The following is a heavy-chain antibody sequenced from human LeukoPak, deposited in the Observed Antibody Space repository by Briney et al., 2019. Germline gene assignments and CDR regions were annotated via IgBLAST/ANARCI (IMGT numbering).Heavy chain of an antibody. CDR2: ISYDGSNK. CDR1: GFTFSSYA. J-gene: IGHJ4*02. V-gene: IGHV3-30*04. CDR3: ARDPGIAVAGTFDY. D-gene: IGHD6-19*01. Sequence: GGSLRLSCAASGFTFSSYAMHWVRQAPGKGLEWVAVISYDGSNKYYADSVKGRFTISRDNSKNTLYLQMNSLRAEDTAAYYCARDPGIAVAGTFDYWGQGTLVTVSS.